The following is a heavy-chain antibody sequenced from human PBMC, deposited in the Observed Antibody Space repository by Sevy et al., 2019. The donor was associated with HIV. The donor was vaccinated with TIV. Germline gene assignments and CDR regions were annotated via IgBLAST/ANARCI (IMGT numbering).Heavy chain of an antibody. V-gene: IGHV1-18*01. CDR1: GYTFRNYG. J-gene: IGHJ4*02. Sequence: ASVKVSCKASGYTFRNYGITWVRQAAGQGLEWMGWISSYGGNSQYAQNFQGRVTMTTDTSTSTAYMELNSLRSDDTAVYYCARLDTNMVLPLDYWGQGTLVTVSS. D-gene: IGHD5-18*01. CDR2: ISSYGGNS. CDR3: ARLDTNMVLPLDY.